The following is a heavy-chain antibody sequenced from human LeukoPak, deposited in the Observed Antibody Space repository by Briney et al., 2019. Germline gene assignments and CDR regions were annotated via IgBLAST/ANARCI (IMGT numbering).Heavy chain of an antibody. V-gene: IGHV4-59*01. CDR1: GGSISSYY. CDR2: INHSGST. CDR3: ARDCSSTSCYMSGRAFVI. D-gene: IGHD2-2*02. Sequence: SETLSLTCTVSGGSISSYYWSWIRQPPGKGLEWIGEINHSGSTNYNPSLKSRVTISVDTSKNQFSLKLSSVTAADTAVYYCARDCSSTSCYMSGRAFVIWGQGTMVTVSS. J-gene: IGHJ3*02.